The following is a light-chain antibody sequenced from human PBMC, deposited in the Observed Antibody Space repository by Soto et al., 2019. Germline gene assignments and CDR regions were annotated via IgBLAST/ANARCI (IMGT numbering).Light chain of an antibody. CDR1: QSVSTD. CDR2: GAS. V-gene: IGKV3-15*01. J-gene: IGKJ3*01. CDR3: QQYNDWPPIT. Sequence: VMTQSPPTLSVSPGERATLSCRASQSVSTDLAWYQQKPGQAPRLLIYGASTRATDVPARVSGGGSGTEFTLTISSLHSEDVAIYYCQQYNDWPPITFGPGTKVDIK.